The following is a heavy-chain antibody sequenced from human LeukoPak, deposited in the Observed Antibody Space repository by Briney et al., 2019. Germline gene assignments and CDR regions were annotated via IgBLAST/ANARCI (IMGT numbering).Heavy chain of an antibody. CDR1: GFTFSSYW. Sequence: PGGSLRLSCAASGFTFSSYWMSWVRQAPGKGLEWVVNIKQDGSEKYYVDSVKGRFTISRDNAKNSLYLQMNSLRAEDTAVYYCARDLPNYDILTGYRWFDPWGQGTLVTVSS. CDR2: IKQDGSEK. D-gene: IGHD3-9*01. CDR3: ARDLPNYDILTGYRWFDP. V-gene: IGHV3-7*03. J-gene: IGHJ5*02.